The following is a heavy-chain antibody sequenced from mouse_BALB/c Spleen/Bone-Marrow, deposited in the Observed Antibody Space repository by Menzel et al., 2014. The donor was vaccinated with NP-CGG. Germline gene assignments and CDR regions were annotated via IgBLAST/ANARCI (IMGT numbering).Heavy chain of an antibody. CDR2: IDPATGNT. J-gene: IGHJ2*01. D-gene: IGHD1-2*01. V-gene: IGHV14-3*02. CDR3: AQWRHCCGCGDEGY. CDR1: GFNIKDTY. Sequence: VQLQQSGAELVKPGASVKLSCTASGFNIKDTYMHWVKQRPEQGLEWIGRIDPATGNTKYDPKFQVKATVTADTSSNTAYLQLSMLTSEVTSEYYGAQWRHCCGCGDEGYWGQGTTLTVSS.